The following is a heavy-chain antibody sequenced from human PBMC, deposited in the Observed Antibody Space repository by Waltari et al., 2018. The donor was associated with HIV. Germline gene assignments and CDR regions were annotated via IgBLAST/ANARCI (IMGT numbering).Heavy chain of an antibody. Sequence: EVQLVESGGGLVQPGGSLKLSCAASGFTFSCLALTWVRQASGKGLEWVGRIRSKANSYATAYAASVKGRFTISRDDSKNTAYLQMNSLKTEDTAVYYCGGIPGGYWGQGTLVTVSS. D-gene: IGHD3-16*01. V-gene: IGHV3-73*01. CDR3: GGIPGGY. CDR2: IRSKANSYAT. J-gene: IGHJ4*02. CDR1: GFTFSCLA.